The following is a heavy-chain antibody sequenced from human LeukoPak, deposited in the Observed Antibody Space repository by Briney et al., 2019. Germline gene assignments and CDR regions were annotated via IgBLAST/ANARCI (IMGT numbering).Heavy chain of an antibody. D-gene: IGHD1-26*01. CDR1: EFTFSSYS. CDR3: ASSGSYRFDY. CDR2: ITNSGNSK. J-gene: IGHJ4*02. Sequence: GGSLRLSCAASEFTFSSYSMNWVRQAPGKGLEWVSYITNSGNSKSYADSVKGRFTISRDNAKNSLYLQMNSLRDEDTAVYYCASSGSYRFDYWGQGTLVTVSS. V-gene: IGHV3-48*02.